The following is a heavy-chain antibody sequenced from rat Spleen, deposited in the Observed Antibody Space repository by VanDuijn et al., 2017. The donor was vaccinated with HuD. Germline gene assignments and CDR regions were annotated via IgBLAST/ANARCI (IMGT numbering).Heavy chain of an antibody. CDR3: ARPSYGYPFAY. CDR2: ISYDGSRT. V-gene: IGHV5-7*01. J-gene: IGHJ3*01. D-gene: IGHD1-7*01. Sequence: EVQLVESGGGLVRPGRPMKLSCAASGFTFSDYYMAWVRQAPTKGLEWLATISYDGSRTYYRDSVKGRFTISRNNAKGTLYLQMDSLRSEDTATYFCARPSYGYPFAYWGQGTLVTVSS. CDR1: GFTFSDYY.